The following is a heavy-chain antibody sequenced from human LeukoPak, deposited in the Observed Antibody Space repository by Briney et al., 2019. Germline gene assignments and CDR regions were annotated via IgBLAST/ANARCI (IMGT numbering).Heavy chain of an antibody. D-gene: IGHD1-26*01. CDR2: ISGGGGST. CDR1: GFTFSTYA. V-gene: IGHV3-23*01. J-gene: IGHJ4*02. CDR3: AKGGKWDVMPFDY. Sequence: GGSLRLSCAASGFTFSTYAMHWVRQAPGKGLEWVSTISGGGGSTYYADSVKGRFTISRDNSKNTLYLQVNSLRAEDTAVYYCAKGGKWDVMPFDYWGQGTLVTVSS.